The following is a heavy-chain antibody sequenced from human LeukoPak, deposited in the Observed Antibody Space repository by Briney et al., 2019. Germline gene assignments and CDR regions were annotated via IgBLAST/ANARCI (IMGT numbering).Heavy chain of an antibody. V-gene: IGHV3-38-3*01. CDR1: GFTVSSNE. J-gene: IGHJ4*02. CDR3: KRGLVLKNIAVSTSCRCYCDY. CDR2: ISGGGT. D-gene: IGHD2-2*01. Sequence: QTGGSLRLSCAASGFTVSSNEMRWVRQAPGKGLEWVSSISGGGTYCADSRKGRFTISRGNSKNTLHLQMHSLRAEDTAVYYCKRGLVLKNIAVSTSCRCYCDYWGQGTLVTVSS.